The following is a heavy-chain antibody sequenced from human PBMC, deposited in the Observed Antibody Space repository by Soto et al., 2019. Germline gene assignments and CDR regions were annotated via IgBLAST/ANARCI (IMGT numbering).Heavy chain of an antibody. V-gene: IGHV4-59*08. D-gene: IGHD2-21*01. J-gene: IGHJ6*02. CDR3: ARHITNNVGYYYGMDV. CDR1: GDSISSPY. CDR2: IYHSGST. Sequence: SETLSLTYTVSGDSISSPYWRWILQPPGKGLEWIGYIYHSGSTNYNPSLKSRVTISTDTSKNQFSLKLSSVTAADTAVYFCARHITNNVGYYYGMDVWGQGTTVTVSS.